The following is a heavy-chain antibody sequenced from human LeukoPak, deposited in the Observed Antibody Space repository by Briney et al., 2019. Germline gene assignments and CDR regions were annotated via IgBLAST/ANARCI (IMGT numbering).Heavy chain of an antibody. CDR2: ISGSGGST. J-gene: IGHJ6*02. D-gene: IGHD2-2*01. Sequence: PGGSLRLSCAASGFTFSSYAMSWVRQAPGKGLEWVSAISGSGGSTYYADSVKGRFTISRDNSKNTLYLQMNSLRAEDTAVYYCASQQYPYYYYGMDVWGQGTTVTVSS. V-gene: IGHV3-23*01. CDR3: ASQQYPYYYYGMDV. CDR1: GFTFSSYA.